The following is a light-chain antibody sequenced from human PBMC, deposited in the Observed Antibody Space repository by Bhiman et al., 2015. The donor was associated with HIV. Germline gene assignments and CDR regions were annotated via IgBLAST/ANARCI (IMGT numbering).Light chain of an antibody. J-gene: IGLJ1*01. V-gene: IGLV2-14*03. CDR1: SSDVGGYDF. CDR2: DVS. CDR3: SSLTSSITYV. Sequence: QSALTQPASVSGSPGQWITISCTGTSSDVGGYDFVSWYQQHPGKAPRLLIYDVSNRPSGVSNRFSGSKSGNTASLTISGLQAEDEADYYCSSLTSSITYVFGTGTNVTVL.